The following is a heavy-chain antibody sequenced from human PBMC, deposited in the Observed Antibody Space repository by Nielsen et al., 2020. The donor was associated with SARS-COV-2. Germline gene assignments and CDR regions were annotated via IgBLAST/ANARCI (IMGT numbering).Heavy chain of an antibody. CDR2: MNPNSGNT. V-gene: IGHV1-8*01. Sequence: WVGQAPGQGLEGMGWMNPNSGNTGYAQKFQGRVTMTRNTSISTAYMELSSLRSEDTAVYYCARSGDTAMFWDYYYYGMDVWGQGTTVTVSS. J-gene: IGHJ6*02. CDR3: ARSGDTAMFWDYYYYGMDV. D-gene: IGHD5-18*01.